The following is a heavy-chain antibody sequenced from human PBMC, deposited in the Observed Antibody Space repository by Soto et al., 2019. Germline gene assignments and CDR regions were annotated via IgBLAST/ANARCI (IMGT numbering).Heavy chain of an antibody. CDR3: ARVPKNYSSSSGLFDY. D-gene: IGHD6-6*01. Sequence: EVQLVESGGGLVKPGGSLRLSCAASGFTFSSYSMNWVRQAPGKGLEWVSSISSSSSYIYYADSVKGRFTISRDNAKNSLYLQMNSLRADDTAVYYCARVPKNYSSSSGLFDYWGQGTLVTVSS. J-gene: IGHJ4*02. CDR1: GFTFSSYS. V-gene: IGHV3-21*01. CDR2: ISSSSSYI.